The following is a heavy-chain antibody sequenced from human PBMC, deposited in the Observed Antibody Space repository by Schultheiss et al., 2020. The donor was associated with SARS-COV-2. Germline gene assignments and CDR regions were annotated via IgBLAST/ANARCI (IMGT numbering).Heavy chain of an antibody. CDR1: GYTFTSYY. V-gene: IGHV1-46*01. D-gene: IGHD2-2*02. CDR2: INPSGGST. J-gene: IGHJ4*02. Sequence: GGSLRLSCKASGYTFTSYYMHWVRQAPGQGLEWMGIINPSGGSTSYAQKFQGRVTMTRDTSTSTVYMELSSLRSEDTAVYYCARVGGGCSSTSCYTPYYFDYWGQGTLVTVSS. CDR3: ARVGGGCSSTSCYTPYYFDY.